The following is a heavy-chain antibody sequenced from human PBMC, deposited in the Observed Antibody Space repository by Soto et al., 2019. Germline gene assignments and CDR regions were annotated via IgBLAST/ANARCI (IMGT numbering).Heavy chain of an antibody. CDR1: GFTFSSYV. D-gene: IGHD3-3*01. CDR3: AKVPYDFWSGYYPPLSFDY. CDR2: ISGSGGST. V-gene: IGHV3-23*01. Sequence: EVQLLASGGGLVQPGGSLRLSCAASGFTFSSYVMSWVRQAPGKGLEWVSGISGSGGSTYYADSVKGRFTISRDNSKNTLYLQMNSLRAEDTAVYYCAKVPYDFWSGYYPPLSFDYWGQGTLVTVSS. J-gene: IGHJ4*02.